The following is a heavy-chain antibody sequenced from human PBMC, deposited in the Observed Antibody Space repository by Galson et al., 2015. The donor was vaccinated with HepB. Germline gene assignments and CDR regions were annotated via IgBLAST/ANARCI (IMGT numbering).Heavy chain of an antibody. CDR2: INTNTGNP. CDR1: GYTFTSYA. D-gene: IGHD3-22*01. CDR3: ARDRERYYYDSSHIPGGY. J-gene: IGHJ4*02. V-gene: IGHV7-4-1*02. Sequence: SVKVSCKASGYTFTSYAMNWVRQAPGQGLEWMGWINTNTGNPTYAQGFTGRFVFSLDTSVSTAYLQISSLKAEDTAVYYCARDRERYYYDSSHIPGGYWGQGTLVTVSS.